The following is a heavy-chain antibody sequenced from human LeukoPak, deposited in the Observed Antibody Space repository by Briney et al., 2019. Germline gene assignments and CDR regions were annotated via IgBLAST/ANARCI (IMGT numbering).Heavy chain of an antibody. CDR1: GGSISSYY. Sequence: SETLSFTCTVSGGSISSYYWSWIRQPPGKGLEWIGYVYYSGSTNYNPSLKSRVTMSVDTSKKQFSLKLRSVTAADTAVYYCAKWGDGMDVWGQGTTVTVSS. CDR3: AKWGDGMDV. CDR2: VYYSGST. D-gene: IGHD3-16*01. V-gene: IGHV4-59*01. J-gene: IGHJ6*02.